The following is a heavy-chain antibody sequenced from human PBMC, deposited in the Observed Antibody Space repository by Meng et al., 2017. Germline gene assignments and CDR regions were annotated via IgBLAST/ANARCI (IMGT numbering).Heavy chain of an antibody. J-gene: IGHJ6*02. CDR3: ARNLSLRIAVAGRKSYYYYYGMDV. CDR1: GFTFSSYS. CDR2: ISSSSSYI. D-gene: IGHD6-19*01. V-gene: IGHV3-21*01. Sequence: GESLKISCAASGFTFSSYSRNWVRQAPGKGLEWVSSISSSSSYIYYADSVKGRFTISRDNVKNSLYLQMNSLRAEDTAVYYCARNLSLRIAVAGRKSYYYYYGMDVWGQGTTVTVSS.